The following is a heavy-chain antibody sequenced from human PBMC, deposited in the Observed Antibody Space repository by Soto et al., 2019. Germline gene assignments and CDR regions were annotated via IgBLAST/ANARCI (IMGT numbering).Heavy chain of an antibody. CDR1: GGTFSSYA. V-gene: IGHV1-69*05. CDR2: IIPIFGTA. J-gene: IGHJ4*02. Sequence: ASVKVSCKASGGTFSSYAISWVRQAPGQGLEWMGGIIPIFGTANYAQKFQGRVTITTDESTSTAYMELSSLRSEDTAVYYCAGASSAHLYCYDSSGYYFDYWGQGTLVTVSS. D-gene: IGHD3-22*01. CDR3: AGASSAHLYCYDSSGYYFDY.